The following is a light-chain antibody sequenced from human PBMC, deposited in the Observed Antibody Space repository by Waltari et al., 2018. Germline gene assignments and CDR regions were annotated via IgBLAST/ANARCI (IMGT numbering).Light chain of an antibody. CDR3: ACYIGSALEL. J-gene: IGLJ3*02. Sequence: QSALTQPASVSASPGQSITISCTGTNRDIGSSNYLSWYQQRPGKAPIPIIFDVTLRSAGVSQRFAGSKSGNTASLTISGLQAEDEADYFCACYIGSALELFGGGTRLTVL. CDR2: DVT. V-gene: IGLV2-14*03. CDR1: NRDIGSSNY.